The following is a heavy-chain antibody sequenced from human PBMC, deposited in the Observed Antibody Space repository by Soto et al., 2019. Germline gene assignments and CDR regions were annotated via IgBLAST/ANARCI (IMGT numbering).Heavy chain of an antibody. D-gene: IGHD5-12*01. J-gene: IGHJ4*02. V-gene: IGHV1-3*01. CDR1: GYTFTNSA. CDR2: INAGNGDT. Sequence: GASVKVSCKASGYTFTNSAIHWVRQAPGQSLEWMGWINAGNGDTEYSQKFQGRVTFTRDTSASTVCMELSSLRSEDTAVYYCVRYSGFDYFFDYWGQGTLVTVSS. CDR3: VRYSGFDYFFDY.